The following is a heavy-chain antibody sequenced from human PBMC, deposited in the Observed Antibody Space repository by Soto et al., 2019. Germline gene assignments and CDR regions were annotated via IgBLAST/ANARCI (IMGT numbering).Heavy chain of an antibody. V-gene: IGHV3-53*01. J-gene: IGHJ5*02. D-gene: IGHD2-2*01. CDR3: ARALPVAKGGFDP. CDR2: IYTAGGT. Sequence: PGGSLRLSCAASGFTVSNTYMTWVRQPPGKGLECVSVIYTAGGTNYADSVKGRFIISRDNSKNTLYLQMNSLRAEDTAVYYCARALPVAKGGFDPWGRGTLVTVS. CDR1: GFTVSNTY.